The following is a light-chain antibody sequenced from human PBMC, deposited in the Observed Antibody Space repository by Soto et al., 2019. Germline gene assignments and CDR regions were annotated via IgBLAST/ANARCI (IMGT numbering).Light chain of an antibody. Sequence: ETVMTQSPATLSVSPGERATLSCGASQSVSTNLAWYQQKPGQVPRLLIYGASTRASDIPARFSGSGSGTEFTLTISSLQSEDFAVYYCQQYGSSSGTFGQGTKVEIK. CDR2: GAS. V-gene: IGKV3-15*01. CDR3: QQYGSSSGT. CDR1: QSVSTN. J-gene: IGKJ1*01.